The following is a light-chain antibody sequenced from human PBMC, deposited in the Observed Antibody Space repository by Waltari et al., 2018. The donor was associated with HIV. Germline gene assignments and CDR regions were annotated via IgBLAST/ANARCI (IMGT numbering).Light chain of an antibody. CDR3: AAWDDSLSGYVV. Sequence: QSVLTQPPSASGNPGQRVTISCSGSSSHIGSNYVHLYPQLPETAPTPLIQRNNQRPSGVPDRFSGSKSGTSASLAISGLRSEDEADYYCAAWDDSLSGYVVFGGGTKLTVL. J-gene: IGLJ2*01. CDR2: RNN. CDR1: SSHIGSNY. V-gene: IGLV1-47*01.